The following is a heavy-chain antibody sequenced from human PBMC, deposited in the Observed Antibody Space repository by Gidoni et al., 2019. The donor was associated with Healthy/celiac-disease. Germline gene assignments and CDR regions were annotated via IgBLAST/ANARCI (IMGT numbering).Heavy chain of an antibody. CDR1: VYSFTSYW. V-gene: IGHV5-51*03. D-gene: IGHD5-12*01. CDR3: ATRNRYSGYDWGN. J-gene: IGHJ4*02. CDR2: IYPGDSDT. Sequence: EVQLVQSGAEVITPGASLKISCKVSVYSFTSYWIGWVRQMPGKGLEWMGIIYPGDSDTRYSPSFQVQVTISADKSISTAYLQWSSLKASDTAMYYCATRNRYSGYDWGNWGQGTLVTVSS.